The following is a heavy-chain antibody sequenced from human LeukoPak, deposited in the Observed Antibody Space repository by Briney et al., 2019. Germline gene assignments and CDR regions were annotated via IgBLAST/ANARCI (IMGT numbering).Heavy chain of an antibody. J-gene: IGHJ5*02. D-gene: IGHD6-13*01. CDR1: GYTFTGYY. V-gene: IGHV1-2*02. CDR3: ARDSSGIAAAGTSLVT. CDR2: INPNSGGT. Sequence: GASVKVSCKASGYTFTGYYIHWVRQAPGEGLEWMGCINPNSGGTKYAQKFQGRVTMTRDTSISTAYMELSRLRSDDTAVYYCARDSSGIAAAGTSLVTWGQGTLVTVSS.